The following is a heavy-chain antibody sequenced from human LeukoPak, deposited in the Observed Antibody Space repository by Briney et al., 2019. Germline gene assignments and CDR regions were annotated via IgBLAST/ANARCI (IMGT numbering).Heavy chain of an antibody. CDR3: AKSVTTVTGVDY. D-gene: IGHD4-17*01. CDR2: ISGSGGST. CDR1: GFTFSSSA. V-gene: IGHV3-23*01. Sequence: GGSLRLSCAASGFTFSSSAMNWVRQAPGKGLEWVSGISGSGGSTYYTDSVKGRFTISRDNSKNTLYLQMNSLRAEDTALYYCAKSVTTVTGVDYWGQGTLVTVSS. J-gene: IGHJ4*02.